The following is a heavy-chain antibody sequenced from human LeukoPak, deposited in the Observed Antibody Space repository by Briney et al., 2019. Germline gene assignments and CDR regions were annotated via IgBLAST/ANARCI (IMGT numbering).Heavy chain of an antibody. Sequence: PGGSLRRSCAASGFTFSSYSMNWVRQAPGKGLEWVSYIRGSSSTIYYADSVKGRFTVSRDNAKNSLYLQMNSLRAEDTAVYYCAREWFYFDYWGQGSLVTVSS. V-gene: IGHV3-48*01. CDR2: IRGSSSTI. CDR1: GFTFSSYS. J-gene: IGHJ4*02. D-gene: IGHD3-22*01. CDR3: AREWFYFDY.